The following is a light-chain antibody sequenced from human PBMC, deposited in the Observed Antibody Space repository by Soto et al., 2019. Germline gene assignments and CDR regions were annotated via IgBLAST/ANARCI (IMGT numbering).Light chain of an antibody. Sequence: IVMTQSQATLSVSPGERATVSCTARQSVSSNLSWYQQKPGQAPRLLIYGASTRATGIPARFSGSGSGTEFTLTISSLQSEDFAVYYCQQYNNWPPEYTFGQGTKLEIK. CDR1: QSVSSN. J-gene: IGKJ2*01. CDR3: QQYNNWPPEYT. CDR2: GAS. V-gene: IGKV3-15*01.